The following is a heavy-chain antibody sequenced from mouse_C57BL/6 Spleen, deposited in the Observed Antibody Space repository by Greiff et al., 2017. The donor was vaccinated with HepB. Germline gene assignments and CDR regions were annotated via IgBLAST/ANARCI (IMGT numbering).Heavy chain of an antibody. CDR2: INPYNGGT. CDR1: GYTFTDYY. Sequence: EVQLQQSGPVLVKPGASVKMSCKASGYTFTDYYMNWVKQSHGKSLEWIGVINPYNGGTSYNQKFKGKATLTVDKSSSTAYMELNSLTSEDSAVYYCAPYYSNRGWFAYWGQGTLVTVSA. V-gene: IGHV1-19*01. D-gene: IGHD2-5*01. J-gene: IGHJ3*01. CDR3: APYYSNRGWFAY.